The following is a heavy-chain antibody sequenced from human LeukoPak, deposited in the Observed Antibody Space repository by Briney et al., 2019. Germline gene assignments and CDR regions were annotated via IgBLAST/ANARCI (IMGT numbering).Heavy chain of an antibody. Sequence: GGSLRLSCAASGFIFGTYSMNWVRQAPGKGLEWVSYISSSSSTIYYADSVKGRFTISRDNAKNSLYLQMNSLRAEDTAVYYCARDTRGSGIDYWGQGTLVTVSS. CDR1: GFIFGTYS. CDR2: ISSSSSTI. V-gene: IGHV3-48*04. CDR3: ARDTRGSGIDY. D-gene: IGHD3-10*01. J-gene: IGHJ4*02.